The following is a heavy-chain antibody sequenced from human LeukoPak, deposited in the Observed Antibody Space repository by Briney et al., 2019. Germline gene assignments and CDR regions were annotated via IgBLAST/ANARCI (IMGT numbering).Heavy chain of an antibody. CDR1: GFTFSSYA. CDR2: ISGSGVST. V-gene: IGHV3-23*01. CDR3: AKVKFGGDGAFDI. Sequence: GGSLILSCAASGFTFSSYAMSWVRQAPGKGLEWVSAISGSGVSTYYADSVKGRFTISRDNSKNTLYLQMNSLRAEDTAVYYCAKVKFGGDGAFDIWGQGTMVTVSS. D-gene: IGHD4-17*01. J-gene: IGHJ3*02.